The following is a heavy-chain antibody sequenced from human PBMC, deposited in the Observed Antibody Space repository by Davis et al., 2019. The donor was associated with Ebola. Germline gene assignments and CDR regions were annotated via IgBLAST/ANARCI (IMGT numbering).Heavy chain of an antibody. J-gene: IGHJ5*02. Sequence: MPSETLSLTCAVYGGSFSGYYWSWIRQPPGKGLEWIGEINHSGSTNYNPSLKRRVTISVDTSKNQFSLKLSSVTAADTAVYYCARVAQYSWFDPRGQGTLVTVSS. CDR1: GGSFSGYY. CDR2: INHSGST. CDR3: ARVAQYSWFDP. D-gene: IGHD2/OR15-2a*01. V-gene: IGHV4-34*01.